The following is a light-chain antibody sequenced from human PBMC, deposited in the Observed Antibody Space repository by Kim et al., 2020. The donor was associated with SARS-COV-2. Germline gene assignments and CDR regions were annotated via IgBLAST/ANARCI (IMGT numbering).Light chain of an antibody. CDR3: QHYKRWPLA. Sequence: VYPWERAPLSCRASQNISSSLVWYQQKPGQAPRLLIYGASTRAIGIPARFSGSGSGSEFTHTISSLQSEDFAVYSCQHYKRWPLAFGQGTKVDIK. J-gene: IGKJ1*01. CDR1: QNISSS. CDR2: GAS. V-gene: IGKV3-15*01.